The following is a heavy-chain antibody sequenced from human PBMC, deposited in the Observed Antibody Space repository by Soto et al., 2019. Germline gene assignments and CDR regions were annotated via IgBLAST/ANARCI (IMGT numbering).Heavy chain of an antibody. CDR1: GCPFSGHA. CDR2: ISIDATEK. CDR3: ARESTYGESWPLEY. D-gene: IGHD6-13*01. J-gene: IGHJ4*02. Sequence: PGGSLRLSCVASGCPFSGHALHWVRQAPGKGLEWVAYISIDATEKYYADSVKARFTISNDTAQNTLFVQMNSLRFEATAVYYCARESTYGESWPLEYWRQGTLVTVSS. V-gene: IGHV3-30-3*01.